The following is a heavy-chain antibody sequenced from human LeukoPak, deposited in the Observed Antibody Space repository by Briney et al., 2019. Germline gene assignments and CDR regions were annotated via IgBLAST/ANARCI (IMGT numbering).Heavy chain of an antibody. CDR2: IYYSGST. J-gene: IGHJ4*02. CDR1: GGSISSYY. D-gene: IGHD6-13*01. V-gene: IGHV4-59*08. Sequence: SETLSLTCTVSGGSISSYYWSWIRQPPGKGLEWIGYIYYSGSTNYNPSLKRRVTISVDTSKNQFSLKLSSVTAADTAVYYCASNRRSSSWYLFDYWGQGTLVTVSS. CDR3: ASNRRSSSWYLFDY.